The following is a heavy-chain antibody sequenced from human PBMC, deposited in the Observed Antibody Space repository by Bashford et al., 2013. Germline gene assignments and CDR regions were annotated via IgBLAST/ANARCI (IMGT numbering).Heavy chain of an antibody. CDR1: GFTFSVYW. Sequence: GSLRLSCVASGFTFSVYWMSWVRQAPGKGLEWVANIKQDGSETYYVDSVTGRFTISRNNAKSSLYLQMNSLRAEDTAMYYCARVREIAAEYYFDYWGQGTLVTVSS. CDR2: IKQDGSET. V-gene: IGHV3-7*01. J-gene: IGHJ4*02. D-gene: IGHD2-15*01. CDR3: ARVREIAAEYYFDY.